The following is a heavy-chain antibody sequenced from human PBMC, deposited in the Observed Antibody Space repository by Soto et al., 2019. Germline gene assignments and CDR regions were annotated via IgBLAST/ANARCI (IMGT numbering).Heavy chain of an antibody. CDR3: ARRGSGSYYDY. J-gene: IGHJ4*02. Sequence: EVQLLESGGGLVQPGGSLRLSCAASGFTFSSYAMRWVRQAPGKGLEWVSAISGSGDSTYYADSVKGRFTISRDNSKNTLYLQMNCLRGEDTAVYHCARRGSGSYYDYWGQGTLVSVSS. CDR1: GFTFSSYA. D-gene: IGHD1-26*01. CDR2: ISGSGDST. V-gene: IGHV3-23*01.